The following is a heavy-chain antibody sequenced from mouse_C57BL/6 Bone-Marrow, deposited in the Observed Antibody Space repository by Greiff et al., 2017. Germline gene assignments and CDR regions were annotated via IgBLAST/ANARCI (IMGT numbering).Heavy chain of an antibody. D-gene: IGHD2-2*01. CDR3: ARGGYDAWLAD. J-gene: IGHJ3*01. CDR1: GYAFSSSW. Sequence: VKLMASGPELVKPGASVKLSCKASGYAFSSSWMNWVKQRPGPGLEWIGRIYPGDGDTNYNGKVKGKATLTADNSSSTAYMQLSSRTSEDAAVYFCARGGYDAWLADWGQGTLVTVSA. CDR2: IYPGDGDT. V-gene: IGHV1-82*01.